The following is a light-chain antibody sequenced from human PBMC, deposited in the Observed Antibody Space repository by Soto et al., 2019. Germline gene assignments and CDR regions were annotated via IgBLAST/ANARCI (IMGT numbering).Light chain of an antibody. CDR1: QSVTSN. CDR3: QQYNSYST. Sequence: EILMTQSPATLSVSPGERATLSCRASQSVTSNLAWYQQKPGQAPRLLIYGASTRATGIPARFSGSGSGTEFTLTISSLQSEDFAVYYCQQYNSYSTFGGGTKVEIK. J-gene: IGKJ4*01. CDR2: GAS. V-gene: IGKV3-15*01.